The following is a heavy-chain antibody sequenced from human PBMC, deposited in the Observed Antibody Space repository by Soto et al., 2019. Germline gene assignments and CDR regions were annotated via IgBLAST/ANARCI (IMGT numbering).Heavy chain of an antibody. CDR1: GFTFSRYV. CDR3: AKDAPYYYDSSGYYGPFDY. J-gene: IGHJ4*02. V-gene: IGHV3-30*18. CDR2: ISYDGSNK. D-gene: IGHD3-22*01. Sequence: PGGSRRRSCAASGFTFSRYVIHWVRQAPGKGLEWVALISYDGSNKYYADSVKGRFTISRDNSKNTLYLQMNSLRAEDTAMYYCAKDAPYYYDSSGYYGPFDYWGQGTLVTVS.